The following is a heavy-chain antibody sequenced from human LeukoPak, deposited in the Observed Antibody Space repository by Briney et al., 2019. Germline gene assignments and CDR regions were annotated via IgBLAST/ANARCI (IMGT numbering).Heavy chain of an antibody. V-gene: IGHV1-69*01. D-gene: IGHD6-13*01. CDR2: VIPIFGTA. Sequence: SVQVSCQASGGTFSSYAISWVRQAPGQGLEWMGGVIPIFGTANYAQKFQGRVTITADESASTAYMELSSLRSEDTAVYYCARSGISYSSSWYRYYYGMDVWGKGTTVTVSS. J-gene: IGHJ6*04. CDR3: ARSGISYSSSWYRYYYGMDV. CDR1: GGTFSSYA.